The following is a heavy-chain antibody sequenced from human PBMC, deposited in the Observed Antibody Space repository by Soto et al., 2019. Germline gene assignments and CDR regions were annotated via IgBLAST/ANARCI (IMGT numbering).Heavy chain of an antibody. J-gene: IGHJ3*02. CDR1: GGSISSYY. CDR2: IYYSGST. V-gene: IGHV4-59*01. CDR3: ARVEYCSGGSCYHDAFDI. D-gene: IGHD2-15*01. Sequence: PSETLSLTCTVSGGSISSYYWSWIRQPPGKGLEWIGYIYYSGSTNFNPSLKSRVTISVDTSKNQFSLKLSSVTAADTAVFYCARVEYCSGGSCYHDAFDIWGQGTMVTVSS.